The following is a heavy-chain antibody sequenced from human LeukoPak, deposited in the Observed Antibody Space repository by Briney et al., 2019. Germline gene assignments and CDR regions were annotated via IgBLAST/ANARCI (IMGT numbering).Heavy chain of an antibody. V-gene: IGHV2-70*04. J-gene: IGHJ4*02. CDR3: ARHGATPAGHYFDN. Sequence: SGPTLVSPTQTLTLTCTFSGFSLSTSPMRVTWIRQPPGKALEWLARIDWDDDKFYSTSLRTRLTISKDTSKNQVVLTMTNMDPVDTATYYCARHGATPAGHYFDNWGQGTLVTVSS. CDR2: IDWDDDK. CDR1: GFSLSTSPMR. D-gene: IGHD4-17*01.